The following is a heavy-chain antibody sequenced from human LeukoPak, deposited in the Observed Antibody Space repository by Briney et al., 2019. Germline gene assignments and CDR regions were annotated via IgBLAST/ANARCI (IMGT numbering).Heavy chain of an antibody. Sequence: ASVTVSCKASGGTFSSYAISWVRQAPGQGLEWMGRIIPILGVANYAQKLQGRVTITADKSTSTAYMELSSLRSEDTAVYYCARTGSGSYPFDYWGQGTLVTVSS. CDR2: IIPILGVA. J-gene: IGHJ4*02. CDR3: ARTGSGSYPFDY. D-gene: IGHD3-10*01. CDR1: GGTFSSYA. V-gene: IGHV1-69*04.